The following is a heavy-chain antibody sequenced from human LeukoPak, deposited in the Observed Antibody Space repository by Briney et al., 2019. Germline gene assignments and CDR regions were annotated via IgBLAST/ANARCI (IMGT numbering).Heavy chain of an antibody. CDR2: IIPIFGTA. CDR3: ARVPFWSGSPFDY. D-gene: IGHD3-3*01. V-gene: IGHV1-69*13. CDR1: GGTFSSYA. Sequence: SVKVSCKACGGTFSSYAISWVRQAPGQGLEWMGGIIPIFGTANYAQKFQGRVTITADESTSTAYMELSSLRSEDTAVYYCARVPFWSGSPFDYWGQGTLVTVS. J-gene: IGHJ4*02.